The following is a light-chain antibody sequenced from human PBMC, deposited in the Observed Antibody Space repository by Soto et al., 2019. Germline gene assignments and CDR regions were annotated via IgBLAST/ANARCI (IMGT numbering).Light chain of an antibody. V-gene: IGLV2-11*01. Sequence: QYALTQPRSVSASPGQSVTISCTGTRSDVGGYNYVSWYQQHPGKAPKLMIYGVSERPSGVPDRFSGSKSGNTASLTISGLQAEDEADYYCCSYAGTPYVFGTGTKLTVL. CDR3: CSYAGTPYV. CDR2: GVS. J-gene: IGLJ1*01. CDR1: RSDVGGYNY.